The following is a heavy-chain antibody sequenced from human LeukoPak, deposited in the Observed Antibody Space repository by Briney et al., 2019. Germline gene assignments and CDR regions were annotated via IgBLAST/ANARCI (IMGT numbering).Heavy chain of an antibody. J-gene: IGHJ4*02. CDR3: TTTKYSYGIFDY. V-gene: IGHV3-15*01. D-gene: IGHD5-18*01. CDR1: RFTFSNAW. CDR2: IKSKTAGGTT. Sequence: GGSLRLSCAASRFTFSNAWMSWVRQAPGKGLEWVGRIKSKTAGGTTDYAAPVKGRFTISRDDSKNTLYLQMNSLKTEDTAVYYCTTTKYSYGIFDYWGQGTLVTVSS.